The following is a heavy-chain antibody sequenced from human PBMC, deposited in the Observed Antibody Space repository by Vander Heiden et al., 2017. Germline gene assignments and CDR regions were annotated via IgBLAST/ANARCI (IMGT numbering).Heavy chain of an antibody. CDR1: GFTFSPFT. CDR3: AKTGFIVATIPGSWFDP. Sequence: EVQLVESGGGLVKPGGSLRPSCAASGFTFSPFTRTWVRQAPGKGLEWVSSISSSSNYIYYADSVRGRFTISRDNPKNSLFLQMNSLTAEDTAVYYCAKTGFIVATIPGSWFDPWGQGTLVTVSS. D-gene: IGHD5-12*01. J-gene: IGHJ5*02. V-gene: IGHV3-21*02. CDR2: ISSSSNYI.